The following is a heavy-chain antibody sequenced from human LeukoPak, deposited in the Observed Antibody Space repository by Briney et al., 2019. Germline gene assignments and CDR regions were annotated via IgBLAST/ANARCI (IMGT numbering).Heavy chain of an antibody. J-gene: IGHJ4*02. CDR3: ARDRAVAIDY. V-gene: IGHV3-48*04. CDR2: ISSTSSTI. D-gene: IGHD6-19*01. Sequence: GGSLRLSCAVSGFTFSSFGMNWGRQAPGPGLGRVSYISSTSSTIYYADSVKGRFTISRDNAKISLYLQMNSLRAEDTAVYYCARDRAVAIDYWGQGTRVTVSS. CDR1: GFTFSSFG.